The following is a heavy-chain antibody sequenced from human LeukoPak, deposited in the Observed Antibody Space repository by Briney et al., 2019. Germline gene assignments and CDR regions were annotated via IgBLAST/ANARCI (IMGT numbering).Heavy chain of an antibody. Sequence: GGSLKLSCAASGFTFSSYWMHWVRQAPGKGLVWVSRINSDASTTNYADSVKGRFTISRDNAKNSLYLQMNSLRAEDTAEYYCARDTGGSDWFDPWGQGTLVTVSS. CDR3: ARDTGGSDWFDP. V-gene: IGHV3-74*01. J-gene: IGHJ5*02. D-gene: IGHD2-8*02. CDR2: INSDASTT. CDR1: GFTFSSYW.